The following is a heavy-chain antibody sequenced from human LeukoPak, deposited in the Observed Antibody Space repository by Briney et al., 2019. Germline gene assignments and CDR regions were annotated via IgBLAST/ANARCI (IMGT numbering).Heavy chain of an antibody. CDR3: ARSLWFGELYN. CDR2: MNHSGST. J-gene: IGHJ4*02. D-gene: IGHD3-10*01. V-gene: IGHV4-34*01. Sequence: SETLSLTCAVYGGSFSGYYWSWIRQPPGKGLEWIGEMNHSGSTNYNPSLKSRVTISVDTSKKQLSLKLTSVSAADTAVYYCARSLWFGELYNWGQGTLVTVSS. CDR1: GGSFSGYY.